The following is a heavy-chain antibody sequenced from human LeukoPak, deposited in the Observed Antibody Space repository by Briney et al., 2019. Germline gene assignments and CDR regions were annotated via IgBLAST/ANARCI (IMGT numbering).Heavy chain of an antibody. CDR1: GGSISSGSYY. V-gene: IGHV4-61*02. J-gene: IGHJ4*02. D-gene: IGHD1-1*01. CDR2: IYTSGST. CDR3: AGQYNWSAAVDY. Sequence: SETLSLTCTVSGGSISSGSYYWSWIRQPAGKGLEWIGRIYTSGSTNYNPSLKSRVTISVDTSKNQFSLKLSSVTAADTAVYYCAGQYNWSAAVDYWGQGTLVTVSS.